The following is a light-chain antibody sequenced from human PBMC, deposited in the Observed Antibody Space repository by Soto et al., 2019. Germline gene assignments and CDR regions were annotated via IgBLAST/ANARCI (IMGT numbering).Light chain of an antibody. Sequence: QAVVTQPASVSGSPGQSITISCTGTSSDVGGYNYVSWYQQHPGKAPTLMIYDVSNRPSGVSNRFSGSKSGNTASLTISGLQAEDEADYYCSSYTSSSTRVFGTGTKLTVL. V-gene: IGLV2-14*01. CDR1: SSDVGGYNY. CDR2: DVS. J-gene: IGLJ1*01. CDR3: SSYTSSSTRV.